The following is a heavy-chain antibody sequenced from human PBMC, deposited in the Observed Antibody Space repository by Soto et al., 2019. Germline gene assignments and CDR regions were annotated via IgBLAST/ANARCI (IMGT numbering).Heavy chain of an antibody. CDR1: GGSISSGGYS. V-gene: IGHV4-30-2*01. J-gene: IGHJ4*02. Sequence: QLQLQESGSGLVKPSQTLSLTCAVSGGSISSGGYSWSWIRQPPGKGLEWIGYIYHSGSTYYNPSRKSRVTRTVDRSKNQFSLKLSSVTAADTAVYSCARGQVVAAQHWGQGTLVTVSS. D-gene: IGHD2-15*01. CDR3: ARGQVVAAQH. CDR2: IYHSGST.